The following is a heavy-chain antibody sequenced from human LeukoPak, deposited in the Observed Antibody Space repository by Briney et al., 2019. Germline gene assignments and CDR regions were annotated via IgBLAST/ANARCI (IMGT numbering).Heavy chain of an antibody. J-gene: IGHJ4*02. CDR2: ISVYNGNT. CDR1: NYTFTNYG. D-gene: IGHD6-6*01. CDR3: ARAKRIAARDY. Sequence: ASVKVSCKASNYTFTNYGLSWVRQAPGQGLEWMGWISVYNGNTNFAQKFQDRVTMTTDTSTSTAYMDLRSLRSDDTAVYYCARAKRIAARDYWGQGTLVTVSS. V-gene: IGHV1-18*01.